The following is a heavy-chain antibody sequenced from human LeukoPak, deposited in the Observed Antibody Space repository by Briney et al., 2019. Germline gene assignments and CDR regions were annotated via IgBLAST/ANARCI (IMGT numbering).Heavy chain of an antibody. V-gene: IGHV3-23*01. D-gene: IGHD6-25*01. Sequence: GGSLRLSCIASGLTLTTFDMVWVRQAPGRGLEWVSIISGNDPTKIYADSVKGRFTISRDDLKNTIYLQMDSLRDEDTAFYYCAKGLDTYSSRYLNRIFDSWGRGTLVTVSS. CDR2: ISGNDPTK. J-gene: IGHJ5*01. CDR3: AKGLDTYSSRYLNRIFDS. CDR1: GLTLTTFD.